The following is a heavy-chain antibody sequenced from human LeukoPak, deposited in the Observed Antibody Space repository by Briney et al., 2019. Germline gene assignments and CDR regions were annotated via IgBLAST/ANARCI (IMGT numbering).Heavy chain of an antibody. Sequence: PSETLSLTCTVSGDSISSSSYYWGWIRQPPGKGLEWIGSIYYSGSTYYNPSLKSRVTISVDTSKNQFSLKLSSVTAADTAVYYCARTYVDQNWFGPWGQGTLVTVSS. D-gene: IGHD3-16*01. J-gene: IGHJ5*02. CDR1: GDSISSSSYY. CDR3: ARTYVDQNWFGP. V-gene: IGHV4-39*01. CDR2: IYYSGST.